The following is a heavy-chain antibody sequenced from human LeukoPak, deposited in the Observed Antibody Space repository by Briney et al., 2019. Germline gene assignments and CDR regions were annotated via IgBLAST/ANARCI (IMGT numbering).Heavy chain of an antibody. CDR3: ARHSRRLFVPSPARDHSYFQH. CDR1: GGSFSGYY. Sequence: SETLSLTCAVYGGSFSGYYWSWIRQPPGKGLEWIGEINHSGSTNYNPSLKSRVTISVDTSKNQFSLKLSSVTAADTAVYYCARHSRRLFVPSPARDHSYFQHWGQGTLVTVSS. D-gene: IGHD3-3*01. J-gene: IGHJ1*01. V-gene: IGHV4-34*01. CDR2: INHSGST.